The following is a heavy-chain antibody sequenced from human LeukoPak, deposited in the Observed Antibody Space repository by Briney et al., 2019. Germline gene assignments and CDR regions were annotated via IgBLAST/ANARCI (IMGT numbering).Heavy chain of an antibody. V-gene: IGHV1-8*01. CDR3: ARGQIRYYDSSGYST. CDR2: MNPNSGNT. D-gene: IGHD3-22*01. J-gene: IGHJ5*02. CDR1: GYTFTSYD. Sequence: ASVKVSCTASGYTFTSYDINWVRQATGQGLEWMGWMNPNSGNTGYAQKFQGRVTMTRNTSTSTAYMELSSLRSEDTAVYYCARGQIRYYDSSGYSTWGQGTLVTVSS.